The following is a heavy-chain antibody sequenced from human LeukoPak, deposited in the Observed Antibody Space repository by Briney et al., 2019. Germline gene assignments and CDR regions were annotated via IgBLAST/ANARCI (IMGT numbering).Heavy chain of an antibody. J-gene: IGHJ4*02. V-gene: IGHV3-74*01. D-gene: IGHD5-18*01. CDR1: GFTFSRYW. Sequence: GGSLRLSCTASGFTFSRYWMHWARQAPGKGLVWVSRINSEGSTTSYADSVKGRFTISRDNAKNTLYLQMNSLRAEDTAVYYCARGRYSYGPDYWGQGTLVTVSS. CDR3: ARGRYSYGPDY. CDR2: INSEGSTT.